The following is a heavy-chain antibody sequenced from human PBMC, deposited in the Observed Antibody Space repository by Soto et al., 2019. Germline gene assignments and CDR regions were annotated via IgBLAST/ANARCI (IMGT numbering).Heavy chain of an antibody. D-gene: IGHD2-21*01. V-gene: IGHV1-18*01. CDR3: ARHILSSPPYYFDY. CDR1: GYTFTSYG. CDR2: INIYNGDT. Sequence: QVQLVQSGAEEKKPGASVKVSCKGSGYTFTSYGINWVRQAPGQALEWMGWINIYNGDTNYIEKFQGRVTMTTDTSTSTAYMELRSPRSDDTAVYYCARHILSSPPYYFDYWGQGTLLTVSS. J-gene: IGHJ4*02.